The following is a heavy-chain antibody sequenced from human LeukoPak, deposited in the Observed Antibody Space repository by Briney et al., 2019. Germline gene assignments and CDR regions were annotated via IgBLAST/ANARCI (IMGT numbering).Heavy chain of an antibody. CDR3: AKDSGDYYDSSGPGFDY. Sequence: GGSLRLSCAASGFTFSSYAMSWVRQAPGKGLEWVSAISGSGGSTYYADSVKGRFTISRDNSKNMLYLQMNSLRAEDTAVYYCAKDSGDYYDSSGPGFDYWGQGTLVTVSS. V-gene: IGHV3-23*01. CDR1: GFTFSSYA. J-gene: IGHJ4*02. CDR2: ISGSGGST. D-gene: IGHD3-22*01.